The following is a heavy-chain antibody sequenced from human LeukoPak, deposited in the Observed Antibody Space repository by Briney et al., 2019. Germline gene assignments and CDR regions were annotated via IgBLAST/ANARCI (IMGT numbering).Heavy chain of an antibody. V-gene: IGHV4-34*01. D-gene: IGHD4-17*01. CDR3: AFLRVTTYSWSDY. Sequence: PSETLSLTCAVYGGSFSGYYWSWIRQPPGKGLEWIGEINHSGSTNYNPSLKSRVTISVDTSKNQFSLKLSSVTAADTAVYYCAFLRVTTYSWSDYWGQGTLVTVSS. J-gene: IGHJ4*02. CDR1: GGSFSGYY. CDR2: INHSGST.